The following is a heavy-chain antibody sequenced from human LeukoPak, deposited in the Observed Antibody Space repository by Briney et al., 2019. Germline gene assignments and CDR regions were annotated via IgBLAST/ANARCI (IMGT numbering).Heavy chain of an antibody. J-gene: IGHJ1*01. V-gene: IGHV4-59*08. D-gene: IGHD2-2*01. CDR2: IYYSGST. Sequence: SETLSLTCTVSGGSISSYYWSWIRQPPGKGLEWIGYIYYSGSTNYNPPLKSRVTISVDTSKNQFSLKLSSVTAADTAVYYCARHQYCSSTSCYEYFQHWGQGTLVTVSS. CDR3: ARHQYCSSTSCYEYFQH. CDR1: GGSISSYY.